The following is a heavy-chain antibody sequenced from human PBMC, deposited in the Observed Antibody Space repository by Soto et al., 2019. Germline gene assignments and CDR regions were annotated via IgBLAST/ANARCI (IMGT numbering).Heavy chain of an antibody. CDR3: AKSPDFYYYGTDV. CDR1: GFTFSGYA. V-gene: IGHV3-23*01. J-gene: IGHJ6*02. Sequence: EVQLLESGGGLVQPGGSQRLSCAASGFTFSGYAMTWVRQAPGKGLEWVSSISGSGANTYYADSVKGQFIISRDNSKNTLSLQMNSLRGDDTAVYYCAKSPDFYYYGTDVWGQGTTVTVSS. CDR2: ISGSGANT.